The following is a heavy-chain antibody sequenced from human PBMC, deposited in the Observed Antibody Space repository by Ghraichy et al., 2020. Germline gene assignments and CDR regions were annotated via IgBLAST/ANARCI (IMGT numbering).Heavy chain of an antibody. V-gene: IGHV4-59*01. CDR2: IYYSGST. D-gene: IGHD3-3*01. J-gene: IGHJ4*02. CDR3: ARGFFPGYYFGSGYYPVAFFDY. Sequence: SETLSLTCTVSGGPISSYYWSWIRQPPGKGLEWIGYIYYSGSTNYNPPLKSRVTIPVDTSKNHFSMTLSSVTAADTVVYYCARGFFPGYYFGSGYYPVAFFDYWGRGTLVTVSS. CDR1: GGPISSYY.